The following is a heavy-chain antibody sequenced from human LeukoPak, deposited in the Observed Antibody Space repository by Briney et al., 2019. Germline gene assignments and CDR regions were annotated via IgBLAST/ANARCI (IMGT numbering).Heavy chain of an antibody. Sequence: GASVKVSCKASGYTFTGYDIHWVRQAPGQGLEWMGWINPKSGGINYAQKFQDRVTMTRDTSISTAYMELSRLRSDDTAVYYCARAVGGYDILTGYSSGYYYYYMDVWGKGTTVTVSS. CDR3: ARAVGGYDILTGYSSGYYYYYMDV. CDR2: INPKSGGI. J-gene: IGHJ6*03. D-gene: IGHD3-9*01. V-gene: IGHV1-2*02. CDR1: GYTFTGYD.